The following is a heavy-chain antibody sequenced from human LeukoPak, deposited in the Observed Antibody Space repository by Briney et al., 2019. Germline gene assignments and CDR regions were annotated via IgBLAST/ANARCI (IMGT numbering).Heavy chain of an antibody. CDR3: ARQGRGELPSGDAFDI. D-gene: IGHD1-26*01. J-gene: IGHJ3*02. CDR2: IYPGDSDT. CDR1: GYSFTSYW. V-gene: IGHV5-51*01. Sequence: GESMKISCKGSGYSFTSYWIGWLRQMPGKGLEWMGIIYPGDSDTRYSPSFQGQVTISADKSISTAYLQWSSLKASDTAMYYCARQGRGELPSGDAFDIWGQGTMVSVSS.